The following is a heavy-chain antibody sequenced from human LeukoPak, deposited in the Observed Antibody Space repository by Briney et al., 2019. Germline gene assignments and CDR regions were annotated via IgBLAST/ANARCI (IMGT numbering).Heavy chain of an antibody. V-gene: IGHV4-39*07. CDR3: ATEQLVVAATRFDY. Sequence: SETLSLTCTVSGGSISSSSYYWGWIRQPPGKGLEWTGSIYYSGSTYYNPSLKSRVTISVDTSKNQFSLKLSSVTAADTAVYYCATEQLVVAATRFDYWGRGTLVTVSS. J-gene: IGHJ4*02. CDR2: IYYSGST. CDR1: GGSISSSSYY. D-gene: IGHD2-15*01.